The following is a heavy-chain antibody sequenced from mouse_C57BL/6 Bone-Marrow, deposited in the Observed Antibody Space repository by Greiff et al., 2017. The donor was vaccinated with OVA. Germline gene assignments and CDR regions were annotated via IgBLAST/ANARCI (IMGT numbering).Heavy chain of an antibody. J-gene: IGHJ3*01. D-gene: IGHD2-4*01. Sequence: EVQGVESGGGLVQPGGSLKLSCAASGFTFSDYYMYWVRQTPEKRLEWVAYISNGGGSTYYPDTVKGRFTISRDNAKNTLYLQMSRLKSEDTAMYYCARHIYYDYVFAYWGQGTLVTVSA. CDR2: ISNGGGST. CDR1: GFTFSDYY. V-gene: IGHV5-12*01. CDR3: ARHIYYDYVFAY.